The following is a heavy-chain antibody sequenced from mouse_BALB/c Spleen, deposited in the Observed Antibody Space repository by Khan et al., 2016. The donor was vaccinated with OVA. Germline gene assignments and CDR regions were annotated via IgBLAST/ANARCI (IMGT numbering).Heavy chain of an antibody. CDR3: TRIGLYGIFVY. CDR2: INPSTDYT. J-gene: IGHJ3*01. V-gene: IGHV1-7*01. CDR1: GYTFNTYW. D-gene: IGHD2-1*01. Sequence: QVQLKQSGAELAKPGASVRMSCKASGYTFNTYWMHWIKQRPGQGLEWIGYINPSTDYTEYNQKFKDQATLTTDKSSSTAYMQLSSLTYEDTAIYYCTRIGLYGIFVYWGQGTLVTVSA.